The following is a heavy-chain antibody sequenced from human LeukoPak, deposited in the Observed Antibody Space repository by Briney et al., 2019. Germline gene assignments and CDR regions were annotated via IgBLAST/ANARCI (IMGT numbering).Heavy chain of an antibody. Sequence: GGSLRLSCAASGFTFSSYGMHWVRQAPGKGLEWVAVISYDGSNKYYADSVKGRFTISRDNSKNTLYLQMNSLRAEDTAVYYRAKDQGEDCSGGSCYAYYFDYWGQGTLVTVSS. V-gene: IGHV3-30*18. J-gene: IGHJ4*02. CDR1: GFTFSSYG. CDR2: ISYDGSNK. D-gene: IGHD2-15*01. CDR3: AKDQGEDCSGGSCYAYYFDY.